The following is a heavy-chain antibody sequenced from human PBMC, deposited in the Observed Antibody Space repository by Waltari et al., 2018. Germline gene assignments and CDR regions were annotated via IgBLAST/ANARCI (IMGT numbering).Heavy chain of an antibody. CDR2: INAGNGNT. D-gene: IGHD1-26*01. CDR3: ARSVGADRKVRYFQH. J-gene: IGHJ1*01. Sequence: QVQLVQSGAEVKKPGASVKVSCKASGYTFTSYAMHWVRQAPGQRLEWMGWINAGNGNTKYSQKCQGRVTITRDTSASTAYMELSSLRSEATAVYYCARSVGADRKVRYFQHWGQGTLVTVSS. CDR1: GYTFTSYA. V-gene: IGHV1-3*01.